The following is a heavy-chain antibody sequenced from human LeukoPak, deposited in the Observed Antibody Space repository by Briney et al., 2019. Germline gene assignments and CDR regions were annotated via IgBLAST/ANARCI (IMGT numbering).Heavy chain of an antibody. J-gene: IGHJ5*02. CDR1: GYTYTSYY. V-gene: IGHV1-46*01. Sequence: ASVKVSCKASGYTYTSYYMHWVRQAPGQGLEWMGLINPTGGSTGYAQKFQGRVTMTRDMSTSTDYMELSSLRSEDTAIYYCARDNSVGDNAWWFDPWGQGTLVTVSS. CDR3: ARDNSVGDNAWWFDP. D-gene: IGHD1-26*01. CDR2: INPTGGST.